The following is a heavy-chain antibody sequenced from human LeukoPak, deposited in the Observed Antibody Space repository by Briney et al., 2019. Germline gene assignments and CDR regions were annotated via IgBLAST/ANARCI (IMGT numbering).Heavy chain of an antibody. J-gene: IGHJ6*03. CDR2: IYYSGST. D-gene: IGHD1/OR15-1a*01. V-gene: IGHV4-31*03. CDR1: GGSISSGGYY. Sequence: SETLSFTCTVSGGSISSGGYYWSWIRQHPGKGLEWIGYIYYSGSTYYNPSLKSRVTISVDTSKNQFSLKLSSVTAADTAVYYCARDGTSTPHYYYYYTDVWGKGTTVTVSS. CDR3: ARDGTSTPHYYYYYTDV.